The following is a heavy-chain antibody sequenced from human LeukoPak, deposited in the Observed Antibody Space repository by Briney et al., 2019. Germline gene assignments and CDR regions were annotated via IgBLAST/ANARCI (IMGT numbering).Heavy chain of an antibody. D-gene: IGHD4-17*01. Sequence: GGSLRLPCAASGFTFSSYTMHWVRQAPGKGLEWVAFIRYDGSNKYCADSVKGRFTVSRDNSKNTLYLQMNSLRAEDTAVYYCAKDKTDFGDYSYMDVWGKGTTVTVSS. CDR1: GFTFSSYT. V-gene: IGHV3-30*02. J-gene: IGHJ6*03. CDR3: AKDKTDFGDYSYMDV. CDR2: IRYDGSNK.